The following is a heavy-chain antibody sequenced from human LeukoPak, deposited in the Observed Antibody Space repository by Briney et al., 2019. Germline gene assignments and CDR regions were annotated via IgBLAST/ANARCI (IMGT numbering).Heavy chain of an antibody. Sequence: GGSLRLSCAASGFTFSSYWMSWVRQAPGKGLEWVANIKENENDENYPDAVKGRFTISTDNAKNSVDLHMHSLRVEDTAVYYCARSTAITDVGAFDIWGQGTMVTVSS. D-gene: IGHD1-20*01. CDR1: GFTFSSYW. CDR2: IKENENDE. J-gene: IGHJ3*02. V-gene: IGHV3-7*01. CDR3: ARSTAITDVGAFDI.